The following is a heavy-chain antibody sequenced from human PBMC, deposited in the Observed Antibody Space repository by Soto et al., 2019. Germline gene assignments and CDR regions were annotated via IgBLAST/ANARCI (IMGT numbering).Heavy chain of an antibody. CDR3: ASDFWSGTYYYYYYMDV. CDR1: GGTFSSYT. Sequence: GASVKVSCKASGGTFSSYTISWVRQAPGQGLEWMGRIIPILGIANYAQKFQGRVTITADKSTSTAYMELSSLRSEDTAVYYCASDFWSGTYYYYYYMDVWGKGTTVTVSS. CDR2: IIPILGIA. V-gene: IGHV1-69*02. J-gene: IGHJ6*03. D-gene: IGHD3-3*01.